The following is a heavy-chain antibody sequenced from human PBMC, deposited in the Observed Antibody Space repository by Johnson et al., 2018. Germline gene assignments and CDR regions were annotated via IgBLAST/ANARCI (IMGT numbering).Heavy chain of an antibody. J-gene: IGHJ3*02. CDR3: ARPRQGRGWFSGYALDI. CDR2: IYYRGSP. D-gene: IGHD6-19*01. V-gene: IGHV4-39*01. CDR1: GASISSSNSF. Sequence: VQLVESGPGLVKPSETLSLTCTVSGASISSSNSFWGWIRQPPGKGLEWIGGIYYRGSPSYNPSLESRVTISVETPKNQFSLKLTSVTAADTAGYYCARPRQGRGWFSGYALDIWGQGTMVTVSS.